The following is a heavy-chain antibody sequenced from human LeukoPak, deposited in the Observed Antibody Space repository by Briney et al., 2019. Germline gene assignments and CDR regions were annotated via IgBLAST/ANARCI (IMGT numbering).Heavy chain of an antibody. V-gene: IGHV4-59*01. Sequence: SQTLSLTCTVSGGSISSYYWSWIRQPPAKGLEWIGYIYYSGSTNYNPSLKSRVTISVDTSKNQFSLKLSSVTAADTAVYYCARMGYDFWSGYYTDWTFDYRGQGTLVTVSS. J-gene: IGHJ4*02. CDR3: ARMGYDFWSGYYTDWTFDY. D-gene: IGHD3-3*01. CDR1: GGSISSYY. CDR2: IYYSGST.